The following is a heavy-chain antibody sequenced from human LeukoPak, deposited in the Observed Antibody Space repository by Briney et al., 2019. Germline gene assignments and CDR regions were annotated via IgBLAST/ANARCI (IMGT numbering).Heavy chain of an antibody. D-gene: IGHD5-12*01. Sequence: GESLKISCKGSGYSFTSYWIGWVRQMAGKGLEWMGIIYPGDSDTRYSPSFQGQVTISADKSISTAYLQWSSLKASDTALYYCARLRAYSGYVSDYWGQGTLVTVSS. CDR1: GYSFTSYW. V-gene: IGHV5-51*01. CDR2: IYPGDSDT. CDR3: ARLRAYSGYVSDY. J-gene: IGHJ4*02.